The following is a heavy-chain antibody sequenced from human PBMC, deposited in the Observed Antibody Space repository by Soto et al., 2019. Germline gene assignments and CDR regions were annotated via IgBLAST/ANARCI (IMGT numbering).Heavy chain of an antibody. Sequence: QEQLVESGGGVVQPGTSLRLSCGASGFSFSSYGMHWVRKAPGKGLEWVAFITYDGSDTYYVDSVKGRFTVSRHNSKNTLYLQMNSLKPEDTSIYSRAKDSVFDYSCGQDGFESWGQGTVVTVSA. J-gene: IGHJ4*02. CDR1: GFSFSSYG. D-gene: IGHD4-4*01. V-gene: IGHV3-30*18. CDR2: ITYDGSDT. CDR3: AKDSVFDYSCGQDGFES.